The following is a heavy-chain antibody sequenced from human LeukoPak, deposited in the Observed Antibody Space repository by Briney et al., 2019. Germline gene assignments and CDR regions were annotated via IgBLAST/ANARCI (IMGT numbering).Heavy chain of an antibody. CDR2: ISSSGSTI. CDR3: ARVRAGARSGYYMDV. Sequence: SGGSLRLSCAASGFTFSDYYMSWIRQAPGKGLEWVSYISSSGSTIYYADSVKGRFTISRDNAKNSLYLQMNSLRAEDTAVYYCARVRAGARSGYYMDVWGKGTTVTVSS. J-gene: IGHJ6*03. V-gene: IGHV3-11*01. CDR1: GFTFSDYY. D-gene: IGHD1-26*01.